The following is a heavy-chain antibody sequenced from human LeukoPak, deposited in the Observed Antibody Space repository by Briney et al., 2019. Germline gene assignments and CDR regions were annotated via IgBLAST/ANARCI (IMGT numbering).Heavy chain of an antibody. J-gene: IGHJ4*02. CDR2: INQDASEI. V-gene: IGHV3-7*01. D-gene: IGHD2-21*02. CDR1: GFTFSTYW. Sequence: GGSLRLSCAASGFTFSTYWMNWYRQAPGKGLEWVGNINQDASEINYVDSVRGRFTISRDNAKNPLHLQMNSLRAEDTAVYYCATDRDNSDWQKRFDSWGQGTLVTVSS. CDR3: ATDRDNSDWQKRFDS.